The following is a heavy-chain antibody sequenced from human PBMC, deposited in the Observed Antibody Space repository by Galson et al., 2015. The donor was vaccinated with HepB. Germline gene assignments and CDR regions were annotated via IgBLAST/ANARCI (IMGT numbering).Heavy chain of an antibody. J-gene: IGHJ4*02. CDR3: ARDYYDSSGYYLYYFDY. CDR2: ISAYNGNT. V-gene: IGHV1-18*04. D-gene: IGHD3-22*01. Sequence: VKVSCKASGYTFTSYGISWVRQAPGQGLEWMGWISAYNGNTNYAQKLQGRVTMTTDASTSTAYMELRSLRSDDTAVYYCARDYYDSSGYYLYYFDYWGQGTLVTVSS. CDR1: GYTFTSYG.